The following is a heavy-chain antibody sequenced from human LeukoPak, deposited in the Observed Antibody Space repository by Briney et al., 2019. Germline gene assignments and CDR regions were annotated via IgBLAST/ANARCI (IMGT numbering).Heavy chain of an antibody. V-gene: IGHV1-69*02. D-gene: IGHD3-10*01. CDR3: ARFGDPTSDY. Sequence: ASVNLSCKASGGTFSIYTISWVRQAPGQGLEWMGRIIPILGIANYAQKFQGRVTITADKSTSTAYMELSSLRSEDTAVYYCARFGDPTSDYWGQGTLVTVSS. J-gene: IGHJ4*02. CDR1: GGTFSIYT. CDR2: IIPILGIA.